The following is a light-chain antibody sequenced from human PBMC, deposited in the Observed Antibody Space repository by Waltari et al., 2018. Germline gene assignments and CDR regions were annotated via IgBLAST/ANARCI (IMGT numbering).Light chain of an antibody. J-gene: IGKJ2*01. CDR3: HQTSSLPYT. CDR1: QSIGGS. V-gene: IGKV6-21*01. CDR2: YAS. Sequence: EIVVNQSLDFRSETQKEKVTITCRASQSIGGSLHWYQQKPDQSPKLLIKYASQSFSGVPSRFSGSGSGTDFTLTINGLEAEDAATYYCHQTSSLPYTFGQGTKLEIK.